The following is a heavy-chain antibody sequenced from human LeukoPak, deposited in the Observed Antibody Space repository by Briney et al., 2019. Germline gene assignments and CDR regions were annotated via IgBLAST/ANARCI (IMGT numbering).Heavy chain of an antibody. CDR2: ISRSTNHT. J-gene: IGHJ4*02. CDR1: GFTFSSYY. V-gene: IGHV3-21*01. Sequence: PGGSLRLSCAASGFTFSSYYMNWVRQAPGKGLEWVSSISRSTNHTYYADSLKGRFTISRDNAKNSLYLQMNSLRVEDTAVYYCARGPQGDYGGHFDYWGQGTLVTVSS. D-gene: IGHD4-23*01. CDR3: ARGPQGDYGGHFDY.